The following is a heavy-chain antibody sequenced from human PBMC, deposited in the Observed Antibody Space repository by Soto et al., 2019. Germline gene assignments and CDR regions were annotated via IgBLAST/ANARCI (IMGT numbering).Heavy chain of an antibody. CDR1: GFKFANHG. CDR2: ISSSGSTI. V-gene: IGHV3-48*04. J-gene: IGHJ5*02. Sequence: GGSLRLSCAASGFKFANHGMHWVRQAPGKGLEWVSYISSSGSTIYYADSVKGRFTISRDNAKNSLYLQMNSLRAEDTAVYYCARIRYYDSGSSINWFDPWGQGTLVTVS. D-gene: IGHD3-10*01. CDR3: ARIRYYDSGSSINWFDP.